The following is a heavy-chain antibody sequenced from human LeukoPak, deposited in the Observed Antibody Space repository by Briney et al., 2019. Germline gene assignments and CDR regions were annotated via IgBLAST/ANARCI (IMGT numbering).Heavy chain of an antibody. J-gene: IGHJ4*02. CDR2: INHSGST. D-gene: IGHD4-17*01. CDR1: GGSFSGYY. V-gene: IGHV4-34*01. Sequence: PSETLSLTCAVYGGSFSGYYWSWIRQPPGKGLEWIGEINHSGSTNYNPSLKSRVTISVDTSKNQFSLKLSSVTAADTAVYYCARGRLRYGDYQDYWGQGTLVTVSS. CDR3: ARGRLRYGDYQDY.